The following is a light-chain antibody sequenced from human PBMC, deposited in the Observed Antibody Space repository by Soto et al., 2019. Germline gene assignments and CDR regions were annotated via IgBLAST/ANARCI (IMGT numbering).Light chain of an antibody. CDR3: QQSYKPPPYT. Sequence: DIQMTQSPSSLSASVGDRVTITCRASQSMSTFLNWYQQKPGKAPNLLIYAASNLQSGVPSRFSGSGSGTDFTLTISNVQPEDFATYYCQQSYKPPPYTLGQGTKLEMK. V-gene: IGKV1-39*01. CDR2: AAS. CDR1: QSMSTF. J-gene: IGKJ2*01.